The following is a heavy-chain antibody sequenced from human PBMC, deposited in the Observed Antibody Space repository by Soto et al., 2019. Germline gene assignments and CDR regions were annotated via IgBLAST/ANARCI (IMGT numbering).Heavy chain of an antibody. D-gene: IGHD1-26*01. CDR2: IYYSGST. Sequence: QVQLQESGPGLVKPSQTLSLTCTVSGGSISSGGYYWSWIRQHPGKGLEWIGYIYYSGSTYYNPYLKSRVTLSVDTSKNQFSMKLSSVTAADTAVYYCAGIYSGSPGGTLRYWGQGTLVTVSS. V-gene: IGHV4-31*03. J-gene: IGHJ4*02. CDR3: AGIYSGSPGGTLRY. CDR1: GGSISSGGYY.